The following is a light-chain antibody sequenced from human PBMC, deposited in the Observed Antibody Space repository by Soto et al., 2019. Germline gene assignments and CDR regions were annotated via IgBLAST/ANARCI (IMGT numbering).Light chain of an antibody. CDR1: SSDVGGYQY. CDR3: SSYGSTSTRYV. Sequence: QSALTQPASVSGSPGQSITISCTGTSSDVGGYQYVSWYQQHPGKAPKLMIYEVSNRPSGVSNRFSGSKSGNTASLTISGLQAEDEADYFCSSYGSTSTRYVFGTGTKLTVL. V-gene: IGLV2-14*01. CDR2: EVS. J-gene: IGLJ1*01.